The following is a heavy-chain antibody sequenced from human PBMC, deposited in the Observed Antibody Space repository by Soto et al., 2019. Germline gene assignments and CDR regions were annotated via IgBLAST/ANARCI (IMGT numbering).Heavy chain of an antibody. CDR1: GFTFSSYW. D-gene: IGHD3-22*01. J-gene: IGHJ3*02. CDR3: ARGDFYDSSGPFSDAFDI. V-gene: IGHV3-7*04. CDR2: IKPDGSEK. Sequence: GGSLILSCAASGFTFSSYWMSWVRQAPGKGLEWVANIKPDGSEKYYVDSVKGRFAMSRDNAKNSLYLQMNSLRAEDTAVYYCARGDFYDSSGPFSDAFDIWGQGTMVTVSS.